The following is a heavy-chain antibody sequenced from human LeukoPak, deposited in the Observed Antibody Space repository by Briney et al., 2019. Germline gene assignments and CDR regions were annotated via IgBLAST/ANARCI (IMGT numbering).Heavy chain of an antibody. Sequence: PSETLSLTCTVSGGSTSSYYWSWIRQPPGKGLEWIGYIYYSGSTNYNPSLKSRVTISVDTSKNQFSLKLSSVTAADTAVYYGARSRRGYDSSGYYYEGFGTFDPWGQGTLVTVSS. D-gene: IGHD3-22*01. CDR2: IYYSGST. CDR3: ARSRRGYDSSGYYYEGFGTFDP. CDR1: GGSTSSYY. V-gene: IGHV4-59*01. J-gene: IGHJ5*02.